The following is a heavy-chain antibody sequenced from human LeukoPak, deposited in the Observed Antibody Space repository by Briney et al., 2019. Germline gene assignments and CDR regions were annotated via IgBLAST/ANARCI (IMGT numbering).Heavy chain of an antibody. V-gene: IGHV3-33*01. CDR3: ASDPPWQNDAFDI. CDR1: GFTFSSYG. CDR2: IWYDGSNK. Sequence: GGSLRLSCAASGFTFSSYGMHWVRQAPGKGLEWVAVIWYDGSNKYYADSVKGRFTISRDNSKNTLYLQMNSLRAEDTAVYYCASDPPWQNDAFDIWGQGTMVTVSS. J-gene: IGHJ3*02.